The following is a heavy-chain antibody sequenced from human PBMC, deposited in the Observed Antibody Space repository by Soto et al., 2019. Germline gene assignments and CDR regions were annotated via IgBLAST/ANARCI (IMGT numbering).Heavy chain of an antibody. Sequence: SETLSLTCTVSGGSISSGGYYWSWIRQHPGKGLEWIGYIYYSGSTYYNPSLKSRVTISVDTSKNQFSLKLSSVTAADTAVYYCARGARESLNVVAAAGRIYEWGQRDLVTVSS. CDR1: GGSISSGGYY. J-gene: IGHJ4*02. CDR3: ARGARESLNVVAAAGRIYE. V-gene: IGHV4-31*02. D-gene: IGHD6-13*01. CDR2: IYYSGST.